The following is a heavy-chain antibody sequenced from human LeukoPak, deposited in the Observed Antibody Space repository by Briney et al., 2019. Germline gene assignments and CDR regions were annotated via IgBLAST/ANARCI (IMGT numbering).Heavy chain of an antibody. CDR3: ARGLNWFDP. CDR1: GYSFTRKW. CDR2: IYPGDSDT. V-gene: IGHV5-51*01. J-gene: IGHJ5*02. Sequence: GESLKISCKGSGYSFTRKWIGWVRQMPGKGLEWMAIIYPGDSDTRYSPSFQGQVTISADKSINAAYLQWSSLKASDTAMYYCARGLNWFDPWGQGTLVTVSS.